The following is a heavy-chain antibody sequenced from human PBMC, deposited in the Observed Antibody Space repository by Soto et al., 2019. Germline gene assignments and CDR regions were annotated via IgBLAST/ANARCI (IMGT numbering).Heavy chain of an antibody. CDR2: IIPIFRTP. CDR3: ARDKDRLRLGGNYYCDTDV. CDR1: GGTFNNYA. Sequence: QVQLVQSGAEVKKPGSSVKVSCKASGGTFNNYAFSWVRQAPGQGLEWMGGIIPIFRTPDYAQKFQGRVTITADESTTTAYMELTGLRSEDTAVYYCARDKDRLRLGGNYYCDTDVWGQGATVTVSS. V-gene: IGHV1-69*12. J-gene: IGHJ6*02. D-gene: IGHD5-12*01.